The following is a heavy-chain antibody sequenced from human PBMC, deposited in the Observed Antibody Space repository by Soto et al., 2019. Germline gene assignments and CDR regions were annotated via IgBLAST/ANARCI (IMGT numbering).Heavy chain of an antibody. Sequence: PGESLKISCKGSGYTFTNYWIGWVRQMPGKGLEWMGLIYPGDSDTTYSPSFQGQVTISVDKSISTAYLQWSSLKASDTAMYYCALSGFCSRTDCSDFDYWGQGTQVTVSS. CDR3: ALSGFCSRTDCSDFDY. CDR2: IYPGDSDT. CDR1: GYTFTNYW. V-gene: IGHV5-51*01. J-gene: IGHJ4*02. D-gene: IGHD2-2*01.